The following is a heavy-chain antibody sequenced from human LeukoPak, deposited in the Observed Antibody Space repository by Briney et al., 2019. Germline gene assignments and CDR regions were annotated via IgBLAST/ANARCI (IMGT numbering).Heavy chain of an antibody. D-gene: IGHD3-22*01. CDR1: GFIFSSYE. CDR2: ISSSGSTI. J-gene: IGHJ4*02. CDR3: ARRPYYYDSLDYWGLDY. V-gene: IGHV3-48*03. Sequence: PGGSLRLSCAASGFIFSSYEMNWVRQAPGKGLEWVSYISSSGSTIYYADSVKGRFTISRGNAKNSLYLQMNSLRAEDTAVYYCARRPYYYDSLDYWGLDYWGQGTLVTVSS.